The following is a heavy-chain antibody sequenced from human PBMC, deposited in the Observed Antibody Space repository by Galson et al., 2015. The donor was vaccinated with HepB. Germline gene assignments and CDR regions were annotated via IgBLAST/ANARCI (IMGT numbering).Heavy chain of an antibody. CDR1: GGSFSGYY. Sequence: ETLSLTCAVYGGSFSGYYWSWIRQPPGKGLEWIGEINHSGSTNYNPSLKSRVTISVDTSKNQFSLKLSSVTAADTAVYYCARFPGYYYDSSGGRTYWGQGTLVTVSS. D-gene: IGHD3-22*01. J-gene: IGHJ4*02. V-gene: IGHV4-34*01. CDR3: ARFPGYYYDSSGGRTY. CDR2: INHSGST.